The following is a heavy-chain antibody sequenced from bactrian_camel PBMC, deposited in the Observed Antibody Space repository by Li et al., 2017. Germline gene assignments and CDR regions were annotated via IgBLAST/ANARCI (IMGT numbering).Heavy chain of an antibody. CDR2: IESDGTT. Sequence: VQLVESGGGSVQPGGSLRLSCVGSGFTFSTYCMAWFRQAPGKEREGVASIESDGTTSYADSVKGRFTISKDNAKNTLYLQMNSLKPEDTAVYYCAYVLRRYCSDYLRSMQAPDFTEWGQGTQVTVS. V-gene: IGHV3S26*01. J-gene: IGHJ4*01. CDR3: AYVLRRYCSDYLRSMQAPDFTE. D-gene: IGHD1*01. CDR1: GFTFSTYC.